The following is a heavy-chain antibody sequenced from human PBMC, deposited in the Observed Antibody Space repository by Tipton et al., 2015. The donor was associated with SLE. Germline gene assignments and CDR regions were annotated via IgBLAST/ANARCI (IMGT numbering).Heavy chain of an antibody. CDR1: GGSISSGRYY. CDR2: IYTSGST. Sequence: GLVKPSQTLSLTCTVSGGSISSGRYYWSWIRQPAGKGLEWIGRIYTSGSTNYNPSLKSRVTTSVDTSKNQFSLRLNSVTAADTAVYYCAREAGDGMTTVDFDYWGQGTLVTVSS. V-gene: IGHV4-61*02. D-gene: IGHD4-11*01. J-gene: IGHJ4*02. CDR3: AREAGDGMTTVDFDY.